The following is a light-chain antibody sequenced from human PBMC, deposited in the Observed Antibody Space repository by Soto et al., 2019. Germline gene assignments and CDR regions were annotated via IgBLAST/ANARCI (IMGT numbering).Light chain of an antibody. CDR2: AAS. V-gene: IGKV3-20*01. Sequence: EIVVTQSPGTLSLSPGEGAALSCRASQSVSSNYLAWYQQRPGQAPRLLIYAASNRAAGIPDRFSGSGSGTDFTLIISRLEPEDFAVYYCQQYGSSPATFGQGTKLELK. CDR3: QQYGSSPAT. J-gene: IGKJ2*01. CDR1: QSVSSNY.